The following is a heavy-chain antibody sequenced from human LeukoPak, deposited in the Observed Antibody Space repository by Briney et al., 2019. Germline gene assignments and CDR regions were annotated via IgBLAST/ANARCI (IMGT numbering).Heavy chain of an antibody. J-gene: IGHJ4*02. D-gene: IGHD1-26*01. CDR2: IYSGGST. CDR3: ARDGPRGGTRLY. V-gene: IGHV3-66*02. Sequence: GWSLRLCSATPGFSASSSYMSWVREAPGKGLEWVSVIYSGGSTYYADSVKGRFTISRDNSKNTLYLQMNSLRAEDTAVYYCARDGPRGGTRLYWGQGTLVTVSS. CDR1: GFSASSSY.